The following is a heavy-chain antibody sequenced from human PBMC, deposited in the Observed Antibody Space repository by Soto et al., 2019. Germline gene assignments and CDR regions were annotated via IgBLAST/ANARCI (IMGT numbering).Heavy chain of an antibody. V-gene: IGHV1-18*01. CDR2: IGAYNGNI. D-gene: IGHD3-10*01. Sequence: GASLNVSCKASGYTLNNDGISWWRQAPWQGLEWMGRIGAYNGNIKYAEKLQGRVTVTTDTSTSTAYMELRSLRSDDTAVYYCARDLDGSGSYYTDYWGQGTLVTVSS. CDR1: GYTLNNDG. J-gene: IGHJ4*02. CDR3: ARDLDGSGSYYTDY.